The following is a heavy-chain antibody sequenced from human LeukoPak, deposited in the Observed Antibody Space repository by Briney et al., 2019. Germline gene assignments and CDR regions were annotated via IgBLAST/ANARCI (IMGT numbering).Heavy chain of an antibody. CDR1: GFTFSSYA. D-gene: IGHD6-13*01. V-gene: IGHV3-30-3*01. CDR3: AREEEAAADDYYYYGMDV. CDR2: ISYDGSNK. Sequence: GGSLRLSCAASGFTFSSYAMSWVRQAPGKGLEWVAVISYDGSNKYYADSVKGRFTISRDNSKNTLYLQMNSLRAEDTAVYYCAREEEAAADDYYYYGMDVWGQGTTVTVSS. J-gene: IGHJ6*02.